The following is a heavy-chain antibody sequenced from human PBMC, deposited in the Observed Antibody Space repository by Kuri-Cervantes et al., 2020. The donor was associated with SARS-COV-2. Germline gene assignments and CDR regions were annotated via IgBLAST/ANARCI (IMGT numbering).Heavy chain of an antibody. Sequence: ASVKVSCKVSGYTLTELSMHWVRQAPGKGLEWMGGFDPEDGETIYAQKFQGRVTMTEDTSTDTAYMELSGLRSEDTAVYYCATGPPYYDPSNWFDPWGQGTLVTVSS. D-gene: IGHD3-3*01. J-gene: IGHJ5*02. V-gene: IGHV1-24*01. CDR3: ATGPPYYDPSNWFDP. CDR1: GYTLTELS. CDR2: FDPEDGET.